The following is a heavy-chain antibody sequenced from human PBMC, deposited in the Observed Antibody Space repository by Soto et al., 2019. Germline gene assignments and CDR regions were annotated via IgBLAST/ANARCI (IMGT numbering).Heavy chain of an antibody. CDR2: MNPNSGNT. J-gene: IGHJ5*02. Sequence: QVQLVQSGAEVKKPGASVKVSCKASGYTFTSYDINWVRQATGQGLEWMGWMNPNSGNTGYAQKFQGRVTMTRNTSISRAYMELSSLRSEDTAVYYCARGGTLGDSVWGSYRFNWFDPWGQGTLVTVSS. D-gene: IGHD3-16*02. CDR1: GYTFTSYD. V-gene: IGHV1-8*01. CDR3: ARGGTLGDSVWGSYRFNWFDP.